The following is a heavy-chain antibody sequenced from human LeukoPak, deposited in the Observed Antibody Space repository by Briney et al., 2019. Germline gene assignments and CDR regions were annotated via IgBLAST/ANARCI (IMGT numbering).Heavy chain of an antibody. CDR1: GFPFSNYA. V-gene: IGHV3-30*04. CDR2: MSHDGRNI. CDR3: ARGDGPGSFLIDY. D-gene: IGHD3-10*01. J-gene: IGHJ4*02. Sequence: GQSLRLSCAAAGFPFSNYAMHWVRRAPGQGLKWVALMSHDGRNIQHEDSVKGRFTIFRDNSRNTVYLQMNSLRDEDTAMYYCARGDGPGSFLIDYWGQGTLVTVSS.